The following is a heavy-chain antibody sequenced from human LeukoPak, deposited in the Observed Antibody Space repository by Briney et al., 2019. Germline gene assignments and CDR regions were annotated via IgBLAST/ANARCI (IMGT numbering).Heavy chain of an antibody. V-gene: IGHV4-61*01. CDR3: AKMVDIVAAGWFDP. Sequence: PSETLSLTCTVSGVPVSSGSYYWSWIRQPPGKGLEWIGYIYYSGSTNYNPSLKSRVTISVDTSKNQFSLKLSSVTAADTAVYYCAKMVDIVAAGWFDPWGQGTLVTVSS. J-gene: IGHJ5*02. D-gene: IGHD5-12*01. CDR1: GVPVSSGSYY. CDR2: IYYSGST.